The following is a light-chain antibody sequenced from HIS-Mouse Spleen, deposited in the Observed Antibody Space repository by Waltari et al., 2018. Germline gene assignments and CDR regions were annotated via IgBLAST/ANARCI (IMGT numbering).Light chain of an antibody. J-gene: IGKJ4*01. CDR1: QSVSSY. CDR2: DAS. V-gene: IGKV3-11*01. CDR3: QQRSNWQLT. Sequence: EIVLTQSPATLSLSPGERATLPCRASQSVSSYLAWYQQKPGQAPRLLIYDASNRATGITARFSGSGSGTDFTLTISSLEPEDFAVYYCQQRSNWQLTFGGGTKVEIK.